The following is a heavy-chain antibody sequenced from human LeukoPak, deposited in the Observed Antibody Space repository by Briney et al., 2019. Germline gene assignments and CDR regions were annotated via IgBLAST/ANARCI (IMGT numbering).Heavy chain of an antibody. V-gene: IGHV4-4*07. CDR3: ARERGRIAALYYFDY. CDR1: GGSIGSYY. CDR2: IYTSGST. J-gene: IGHJ4*02. Sequence: SETLSLTCTVSGGSIGSYYWSWIRQPAGKGLEWIGRIYTSGSTNYNPSLKSRVTMSVDTSKNQFSLKLSSVTAADTAVYYCARERGRIAALYYFDYWGQGTLVTVSS. D-gene: IGHD6-13*01.